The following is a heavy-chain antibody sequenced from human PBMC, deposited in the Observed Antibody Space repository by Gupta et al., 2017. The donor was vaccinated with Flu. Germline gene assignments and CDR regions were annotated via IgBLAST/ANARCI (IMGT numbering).Heavy chain of an antibody. V-gene: IGHV3-72*01. CDR3: ARDNYYKLDW. J-gene: IGHJ4*02. Sequence: TFSDYFMNWVRLAPGKGLEWVGRIKKKRESYTTEEAASVKGRFTIARDDSKSSVYLQMNRLKIDDTAVYYCARDNYYKLDWWGQGTLVTVSS. CDR1: TFSDYF. CDR2: IKKKRESYTT. D-gene: IGHD3-22*01.